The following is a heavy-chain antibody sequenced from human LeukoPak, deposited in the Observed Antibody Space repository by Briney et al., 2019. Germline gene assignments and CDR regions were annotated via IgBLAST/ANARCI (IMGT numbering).Heavy chain of an antibody. J-gene: IGHJ2*01. CDR3: ARRSGIVVVEALRYFDL. CDR1: GGSISSSSYY. Sequence: NPSETLSLTCTVSGGSISSSSYYWGWIRQPPGKGLEWIGSIYYSGSTYYNPSLKSRVTISVDTSKNQFSLKLSSVTAADTAVYYCARRSGIVVVEALRYFDLWGRGTLVTVSS. CDR2: IYYSGST. V-gene: IGHV4-39*01. D-gene: IGHD2-2*01.